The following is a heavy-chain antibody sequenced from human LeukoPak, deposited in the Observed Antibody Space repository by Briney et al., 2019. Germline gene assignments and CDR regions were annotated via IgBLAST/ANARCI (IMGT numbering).Heavy chain of an antibody. CDR2: IYPGDSDT. CDR3: ARTGLGYGSGSYSHFDY. D-gene: IGHD3-10*01. V-gene: IGHV5-51*01. CDR1: GYSFTSYW. Sequence: KPGESLKISCKGPGYSFTSYWIGWVRQMPGKGLEWMGIIYPGDSDTRYSPSFQGQVTISADKSISTAYLQWSSLKASDTAMYYCARTGLGYGSGSYSHFDYWGQGTLVTVSS. J-gene: IGHJ4*02.